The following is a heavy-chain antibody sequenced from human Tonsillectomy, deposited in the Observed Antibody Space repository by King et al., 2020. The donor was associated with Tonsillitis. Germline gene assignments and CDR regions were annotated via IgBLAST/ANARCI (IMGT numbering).Heavy chain of an antibody. V-gene: IGHV3-30*02. CDR3: AKDRLRRHDYGGISDY. D-gene: IGHD4-23*01. J-gene: IGHJ4*02. Sequence: VQLVESGGGVVQPGGSLRLSCAPSAFIFNNYGMHWVRQAPGKGLEWVAFIRYDGSNKYYADPVKGRFTISRDNSKNTLYLQMNSLRAEDTAVYYCAKDRLRRHDYGGISDYWGQGTRVTVSS. CDR1: AFIFNNYG. CDR2: IRYDGSNK.